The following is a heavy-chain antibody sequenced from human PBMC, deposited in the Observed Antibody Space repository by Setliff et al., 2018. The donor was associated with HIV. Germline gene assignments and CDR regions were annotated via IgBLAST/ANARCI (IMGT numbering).Heavy chain of an antibody. CDR3: ASFYQYYYDSSGAIDY. Sequence: ASVKVSCKASGYTFTSYYVHFVRQAPGQGPEWMGIINPNGGSTNYAQKFQGRVTMTRNTSIRTAYMELSSLRSEDTAVYYCASFYQYYYDSSGAIDYWGQGTLVTVSS. CDR1: GYTFTSYY. CDR2: INPNGGST. J-gene: IGHJ4*02. D-gene: IGHD3-22*01. V-gene: IGHV1-46*01.